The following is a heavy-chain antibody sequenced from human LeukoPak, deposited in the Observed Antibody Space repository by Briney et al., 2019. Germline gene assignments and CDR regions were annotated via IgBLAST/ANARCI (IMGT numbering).Heavy chain of an antibody. V-gene: IGHV3-30*18. D-gene: IGHD4/OR15-4a*01. Sequence: GGSLRLSCAASGFTFSSYGMHWVRQAPGKGLEWVAAISSDGSNKYYGDSVEGRFSISGDNAKNTLYLHMNSLRVEDTTVYYCANLASGANRDHWGQGTLVTVSS. CDR2: ISSDGSNK. CDR1: GFTFSSYG. J-gene: IGHJ4*02. CDR3: ANLASGANRDH.